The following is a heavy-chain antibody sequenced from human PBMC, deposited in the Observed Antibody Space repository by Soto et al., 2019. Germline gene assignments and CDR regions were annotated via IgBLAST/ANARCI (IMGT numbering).Heavy chain of an antibody. CDR3: AFTQQGIAAAGPYYYYYGMDV. CDR1: GGTFSSYA. V-gene: IGHV1-69*13. Sequence: GASVKVSCKASGGTFSSYAISWVRQAPGQGLEWMGGIIPIFGTANYAQKFKGRVTITADESTSTAYMELSSLRSEDTAVYYCAFTQQGIAAAGPYYYYYGMDVWGQGTTVTVSS. J-gene: IGHJ6*02. D-gene: IGHD6-13*01. CDR2: IIPIFGTA.